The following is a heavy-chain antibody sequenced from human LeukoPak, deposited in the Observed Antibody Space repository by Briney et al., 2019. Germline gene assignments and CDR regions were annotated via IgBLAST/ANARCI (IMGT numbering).Heavy chain of an antibody. CDR1: GGSISSGSYY. Sequence: SQTLSLTCTVSGGSISSGSYYWSWIRQPAGKGLEWIGRIYTSGSTNYNPSLKSRVTISVDTSKNQFSLKLSSVTAADTAVYYCARGSDSNSGDYWGQGTLVTVSS. V-gene: IGHV4-61*02. J-gene: IGHJ4*02. CDR2: IYTSGST. CDR3: ARGSDSNSGDY. D-gene: IGHD4-23*01.